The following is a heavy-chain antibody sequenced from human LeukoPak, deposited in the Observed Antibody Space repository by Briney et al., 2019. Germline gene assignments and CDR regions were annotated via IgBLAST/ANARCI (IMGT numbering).Heavy chain of an antibody. V-gene: IGHV4-34*01. J-gene: IGHJ4*02. D-gene: IGHD2-2*01. CDR3: ARGKGTCSSTSCCGGDY. CDR1: GGSFSGYY. Sequence: SETLSLTCAVYGGSFSGYYWSWIRQPPGKGLEWIGEINHSGSTNYNPSLKSRVTISVDTSKNQFSLKLSSVTAADTAVYYCARGKGTCSSTSCCGGDYWGQGTLVTVSS. CDR2: INHSGST.